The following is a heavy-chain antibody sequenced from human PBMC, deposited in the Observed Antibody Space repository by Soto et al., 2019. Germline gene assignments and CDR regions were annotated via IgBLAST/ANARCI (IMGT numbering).Heavy chain of an antibody. CDR2: IYYSGST. CDR3: AREGYGSGSYYNEEYYYYYGMDV. CDR1: GGSISSYY. V-gene: IGHV4-59*01. Sequence: ENLSLTCTVSGGSISSYYWSWIRQPPGKGLEWIGYIYYSGSTNYNPSLKSRVTISVDTSKNQFSLKLSSVTAADTAVYYCAREGYGSGSYYNEEYYYYYGMDVWGQGTTVTVSS. J-gene: IGHJ6*02. D-gene: IGHD3-10*01.